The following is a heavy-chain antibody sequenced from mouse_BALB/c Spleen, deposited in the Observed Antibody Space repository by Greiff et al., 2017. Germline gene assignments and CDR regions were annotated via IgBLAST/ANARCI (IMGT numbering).Heavy chain of an antibody. CDR3: ARDNGYGFAY. D-gene: IGHD1-2*01. J-gene: IGHJ3*01. Sequence: VKLVESGPGLVAPSQSLSITCTVSGFSLTSYGVNWVRQRPGKGLEWLGMIWGDGSTDYNSALKSRLSISKDNSKSQVFLKMNSLQTDDTARYYCARDNGYGFAYWGQGTLVTVSA. CDR2: IWGDGST. CDR1: GFSLTSYG. V-gene: IGHV2-6-7*01.